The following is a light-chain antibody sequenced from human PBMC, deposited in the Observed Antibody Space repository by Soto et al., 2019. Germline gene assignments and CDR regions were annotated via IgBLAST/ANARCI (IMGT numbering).Light chain of an antibody. CDR2: CAS. CDR3: HQYLDCPRT. CDR1: QSVGSD. Sequence: EIVMTQSPATLSVSPGARATLSCRASQSVGSDLVWYRQKPGQAPRLLIYCASNRATAAPDRFSGCGSGTVFTLTIRRLQSDDFSVYYCHQYLDCPRTFGQGTKVDI. J-gene: IGKJ1*01. V-gene: IGKV3-15*01.